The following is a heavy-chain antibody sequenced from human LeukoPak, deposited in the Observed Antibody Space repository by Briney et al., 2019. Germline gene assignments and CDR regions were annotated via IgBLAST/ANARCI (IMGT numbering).Heavy chain of an antibody. J-gene: IGHJ5*02. D-gene: IGHD3-10*01. CDR1: GDSIRSYD. Sequence: SETLSLTCTVSGDSIRSYDWSWIRQSPGKGLEWIGYISYSGSTNYNPSLKSRVTISVDTSNNQFSLNLSSVTAADTAVYFCARLSWPGRGSRFDPWGQGTLVTVSS. V-gene: IGHV4-59*01. CDR2: ISYSGST. CDR3: ARLSWPGRGSRFDP.